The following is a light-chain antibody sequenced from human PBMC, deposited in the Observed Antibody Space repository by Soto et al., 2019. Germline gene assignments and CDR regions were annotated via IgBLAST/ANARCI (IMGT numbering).Light chain of an antibody. Sequence: EIVLTQSPGPLSLSPGERATLSCRASQSVRSDVGWYQQKPGQAPRLLIYPTSNRATGIPARFSGSGSGTDFTLTISSLEPEDFAVYYCQQSNDWPLTFGQGTKVEVK. J-gene: IGKJ1*01. V-gene: IGKV3-11*01. CDR1: QSVRSD. CDR3: QQSNDWPLT. CDR2: PTS.